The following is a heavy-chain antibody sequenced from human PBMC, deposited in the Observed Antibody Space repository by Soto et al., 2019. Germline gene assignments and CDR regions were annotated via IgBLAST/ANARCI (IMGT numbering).Heavy chain of an antibody. D-gene: IGHD3-22*01. J-gene: IGHJ4*02. CDR2: IKGEADGGTT. Sequence: GGSLRPSCAASGFTFSSYAMSWVRQAPGKGLEWVGRIKGEADGGTTDYAAPVKGRITISRDHSKDTLYLQMNSLKTEDTAVYYCTTGLSNGYYNFDYWGQGTPVTVSS. V-gene: IGHV3-15*01. CDR1: GFTFSSYA. CDR3: TTGLSNGYYNFDY.